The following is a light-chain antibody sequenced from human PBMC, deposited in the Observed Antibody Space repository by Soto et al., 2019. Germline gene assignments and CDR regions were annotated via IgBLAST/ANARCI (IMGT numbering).Light chain of an antibody. CDR3: QTWATGIRV. V-gene: IGLV4-69*01. CDR2: LNSDGSH. J-gene: IGLJ3*02. Sequence: QPVLTQSPSASAPLGASVKLTCTLSSGHSNYAIAWHLQQPEKGPRYLMKLNSDGSHDKGDGIPDRFSGSSSGAERYLTISTLQFEDEAVYYCQTWATGIRVFGGGTKVTVL. CDR1: SGHSNYA.